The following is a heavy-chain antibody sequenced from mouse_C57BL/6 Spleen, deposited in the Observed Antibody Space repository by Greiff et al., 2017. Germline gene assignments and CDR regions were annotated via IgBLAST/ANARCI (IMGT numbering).Heavy chain of an antibody. J-gene: IGHJ3*01. V-gene: IGHV2-6*01. D-gene: IGHD1-1*01. CDR1: GFSLTSYG. CDR2: IWGVGST. Sequence: VMLVESGPGLVAPSQSLSITCTVSGFSLTSYGVDWVRQSPGKGLEWLGVIWGVGSTNYNSALKSRLSISKDNSKSQVFLKMNSLQTDDTAMYYCASGITTPWFAYWGQGTLVTVSA. CDR3: ASGITTPWFAY.